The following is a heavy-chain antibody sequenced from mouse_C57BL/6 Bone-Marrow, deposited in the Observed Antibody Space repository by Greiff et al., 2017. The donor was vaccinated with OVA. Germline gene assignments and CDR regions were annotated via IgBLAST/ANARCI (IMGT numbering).Heavy chain of an antibody. CDR1: GYTFTSYW. Sequence: QVQLKQSGAELVRPGTSVKLSCKASGYTFTSYWMHWVKQRPGQGLEWIGVIDPSDSYTNYNQKFKGKATLTVDTSSSTAYMQLSSLTSEDSAVYYCALLYYFDYWGQGTTLTVSS. D-gene: IGHD1-1*01. V-gene: IGHV1-59*01. J-gene: IGHJ2*01. CDR3: ALLYYFDY. CDR2: IDPSDSYT.